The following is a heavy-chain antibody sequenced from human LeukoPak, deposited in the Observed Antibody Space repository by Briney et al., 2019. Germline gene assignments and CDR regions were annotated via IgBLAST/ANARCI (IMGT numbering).Heavy chain of an antibody. CDR3: ARVLTGTTSLDY. CDR1: GYTFTNFD. Sequence: ASVKVSCKASGYTFTNFDINWVRQTPGQGLEWMGWMNPVSGNAGSAQKFQGRVSLTRDTSISTAYMELRSLRSDDTAVYYCARVLTGTTSLDYWGQGTLVTVSS. CDR2: MNPVSGNA. D-gene: IGHD1-7*01. J-gene: IGHJ4*02. V-gene: IGHV1-8*01.